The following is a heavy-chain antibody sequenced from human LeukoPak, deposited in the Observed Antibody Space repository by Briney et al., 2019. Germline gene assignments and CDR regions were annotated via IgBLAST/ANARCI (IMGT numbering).Heavy chain of an antibody. V-gene: IGHV5-51*01. Sequence: GESLKISCKGSGYSFTSYWIGWVRQMPGKGLEWMGIIYPGDSDTRYSPSFQGQVTISADKSISTAYLQWSSLKASDTTMYYCARLSGYCSSTSCLPYYFDYWGQGTLVTVSS. CDR2: IYPGDSDT. J-gene: IGHJ4*02. CDR1: GYSFTSYW. D-gene: IGHD2-2*01. CDR3: ARLSGYCSSTSCLPYYFDY.